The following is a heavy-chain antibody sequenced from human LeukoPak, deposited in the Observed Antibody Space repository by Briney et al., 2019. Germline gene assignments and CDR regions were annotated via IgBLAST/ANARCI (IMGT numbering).Heavy chain of an antibody. V-gene: IGHV1-2*02. J-gene: IGHJ6*03. CDR3: ARDRGLDIAAAGKFRHYYYYMDV. D-gene: IGHD6-13*01. CDR2: INPNSGGT. CDR1: GYTFTGYY. Sequence: ASVKVSCKASGYTFTGYYMHWVRQAPGQGLEWMGWINPNSGGTNYAQKFQGRVTMTRDTSISTAYMELSRLRSDDTAVYYCARDRGLDIAAAGKFRHYYYYMDVWGKGPRSPSP.